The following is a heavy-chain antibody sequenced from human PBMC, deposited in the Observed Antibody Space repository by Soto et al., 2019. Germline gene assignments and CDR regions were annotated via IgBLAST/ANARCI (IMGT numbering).Heavy chain of an antibody. D-gene: IGHD1-26*01. CDR2: IGPESGAT. Sequence: ASVKVSCKASGYTFTGHYIHWVRQAPEQGPEWMGEIGPESGATRYAQKFQGRVTMTRDTSITTVYMELKNLGPDDTAVYYCGRGRSGQIVVFYWGQGTPVTVSS. V-gene: IGHV1-2*02. CDR1: GYTFTGHY. CDR3: GRGRSGQIVVFY. J-gene: IGHJ4*02.